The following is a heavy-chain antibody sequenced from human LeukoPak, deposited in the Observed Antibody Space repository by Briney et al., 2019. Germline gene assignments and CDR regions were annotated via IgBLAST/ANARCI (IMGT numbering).Heavy chain of an antibody. Sequence: PSETLSLICAVYGGSFSGYYWSWIRQPPGRGLEWIGEINHSGSTNYNPSLKSRVTISVDTSKNQFSLRLNSVTAADTAVYYCARGEHSVDSWGQGMLVTVSS. V-gene: IGHV4-34*01. D-gene: IGHD1/OR15-1a*01. CDR1: GGSFSGYY. J-gene: IGHJ4*02. CDR2: INHSGST. CDR3: ARGEHSVDS.